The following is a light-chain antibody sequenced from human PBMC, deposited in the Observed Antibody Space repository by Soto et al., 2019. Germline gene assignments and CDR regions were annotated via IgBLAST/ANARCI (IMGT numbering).Light chain of an antibody. CDR3: QQYDNLQLT. CDR2: DAS. Sequence: DIQMTQSPSSLSASVGDRVTIACQASQDISNYLNWYQQKPGKAPKLLIYDASNLETGVPSRFSGSGSGTDFTFTISSLQPEDIATYYCQQYDNLQLTFGAGTKVDI. V-gene: IGKV1-33*01. J-gene: IGKJ4*01. CDR1: QDISNY.